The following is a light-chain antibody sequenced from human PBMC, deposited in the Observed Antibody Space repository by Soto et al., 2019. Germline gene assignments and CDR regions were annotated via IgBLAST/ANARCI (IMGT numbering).Light chain of an antibody. J-gene: IGLJ3*02. CDR1: SSNIGNNY. Sequence: QSVLTQPPSVSAAPGQKVTISFSGSSSNIGNNYVSWYQQLPGTAPKLLIYDNNKRPSGIPDRFSGSKSGTSATLGITGLQTGDEADYYCGTWDSSLSAGVLGGGTQLTVL. V-gene: IGLV1-51*01. CDR3: GTWDSSLSAGV. CDR2: DNN.